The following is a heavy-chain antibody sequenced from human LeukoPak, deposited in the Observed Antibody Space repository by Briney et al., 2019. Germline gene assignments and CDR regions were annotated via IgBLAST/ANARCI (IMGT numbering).Heavy chain of an antibody. J-gene: IGHJ3*02. D-gene: IGHD3-16*01. CDR1: GFTLSGTRNW. CDR2: FYSDTSTT. V-gene: IGHV3-74*01. CDR3: ARSRGGAFDI. Sequence: GGSLRLSCAASGFTLSGTRNWIHWVRQAPGKGLVWVSRFYSDTSTTTYADSVKGRFTVSSDNAKNTLFLQMNSLRAEDTAVYYCARSRGGAFDIWGQGTMVTVSS.